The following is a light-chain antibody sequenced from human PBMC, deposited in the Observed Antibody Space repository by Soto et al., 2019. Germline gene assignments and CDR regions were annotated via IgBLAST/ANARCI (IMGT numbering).Light chain of an antibody. Sequence: QSALTQPASVSGSPGQSITISCTGTSSDIGAYKYVSWYQHHPGKAPKLVISEVSNRPSGVSTRFSGSKSGNTASLTISGLQAEDEAQYYCSSYTSSTTLVIFGGGTKVTVL. CDR1: SSDIGAYKY. CDR3: SSYTSSTTLVI. V-gene: IGLV2-14*01. CDR2: EVS. J-gene: IGLJ2*01.